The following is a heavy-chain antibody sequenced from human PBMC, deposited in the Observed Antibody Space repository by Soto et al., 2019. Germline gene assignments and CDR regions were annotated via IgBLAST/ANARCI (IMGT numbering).Heavy chain of an antibody. CDR1: GFTFSSYA. CDR3: AKAGTPPGGDFWSGYYIGGPNYYFDY. CDR2: ISGSGGST. D-gene: IGHD3-3*01. V-gene: IGHV3-23*01. Sequence: GGSLRLSCAASGFTFSSYAMSWVRQAPGKGLEWVSAISGSGGSTYYADSVKGRFTISRDNSKNTLYLQMNSLRAEDTAVYYCAKAGTPPGGDFWSGYYIGGPNYYFDYWGQGTLVTVSS. J-gene: IGHJ4*02.